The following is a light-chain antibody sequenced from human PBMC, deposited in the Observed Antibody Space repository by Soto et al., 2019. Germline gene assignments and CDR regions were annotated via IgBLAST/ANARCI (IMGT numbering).Light chain of an antibody. CDR3: QIWNTVIHLV. CDR2: LNSDGSH. Sequence: QLVLTQSPSASASLGASVKLTCTLNSGHSSYAIAWHQQQPEKGPRYLMKLNSDGSHSKGDGIPDLFTGSSSGAERYLTISSLQSEDEDDYYCQIWNTVIHLVYGGGTKMTVL. CDR1: SGHSSYA. J-gene: IGLJ2*01. V-gene: IGLV4-69*01.